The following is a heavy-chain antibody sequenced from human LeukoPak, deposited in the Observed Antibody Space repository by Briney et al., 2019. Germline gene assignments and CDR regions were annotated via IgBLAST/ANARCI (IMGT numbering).Heavy chain of an antibody. V-gene: IGHV3-21*01. CDR3: ARDLSTDSSGYFGPPPPHC. Sequence: PGGSLRLSCAASGFTFSSYSMNWVRQAPGKGLEWVSSISSSSSYIYYADSVKGRFTISRDNAKNSLYLQMNSLRAEDTAVYYCARDLSTDSSGYFGPPPPHCWGQGTLVTVSS. D-gene: IGHD3-22*01. J-gene: IGHJ4*02. CDR1: GFTFSSYS. CDR2: ISSSSSYI.